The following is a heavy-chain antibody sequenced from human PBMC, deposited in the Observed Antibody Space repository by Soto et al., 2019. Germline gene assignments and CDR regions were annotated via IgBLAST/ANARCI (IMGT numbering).Heavy chain of an antibody. V-gene: IGHV4-31*03. CDR3: ARQHIVIVPAVTFPDN. J-gene: IGHJ4*02. D-gene: IGHD2-2*01. Sequence: TLSLTCTVSGGSISSGYFYWSWIRQHPGKGLEWIGHIYYSGSTYYNPSLKSRVNISVDTSKNQFSLKLSSVTAADTAVYYCARQHIVIVPAVTFPDNWGQGTLVTVSS. CDR1: GGSISSGYFY. CDR2: IYYSGST.